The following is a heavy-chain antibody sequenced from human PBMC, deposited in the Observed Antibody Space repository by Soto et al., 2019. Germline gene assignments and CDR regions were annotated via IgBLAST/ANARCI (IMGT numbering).Heavy chain of an antibody. CDR1: GGSISSGDYY. CDR3: ARDREAGYNFYYGMDV. Sequence: SETLSLTCTVSGGSISSGDYYWSWIRQPPGKGLEWIGYIYYSGSTYYNPSLKSRVTISVDTSKNQFSLKLSSATAADTVIYYCARDREAGYNFYYGMDVWGQGTTVTVSS. V-gene: IGHV4-30-4*01. J-gene: IGHJ6*02. D-gene: IGHD6-19*01. CDR2: IYYSGST.